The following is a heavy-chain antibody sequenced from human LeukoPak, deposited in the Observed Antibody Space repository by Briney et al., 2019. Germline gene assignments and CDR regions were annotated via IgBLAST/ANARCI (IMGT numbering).Heavy chain of an antibody. CDR2: IYSGGST. CDR1: GFTVSSNY. D-gene: IGHD3-3*02. Sequence: PGGSLRLSCAASGFTVSSNYMSWVRQAPGKGLEWVSVIYSGGSTYYADSVKGRFTISRDNSKNTLYLQMNSLRADDTAVYYCARSPRLVLDYYYGMDVWGQGTTVTVSS. CDR3: ARSPRLVLDYYYGMDV. V-gene: IGHV3-53*01. J-gene: IGHJ6*02.